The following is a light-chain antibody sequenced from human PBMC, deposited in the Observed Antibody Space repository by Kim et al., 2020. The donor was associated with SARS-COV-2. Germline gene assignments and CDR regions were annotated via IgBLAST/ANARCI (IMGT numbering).Light chain of an antibody. J-gene: IGLJ2*01. V-gene: IGLV3-1*01. Sequence: SYELTQPPSVSVSPGQTASITCSGDTLGARYVCWYQQKPGQSPVLVIYQDSKRPSGIPERFSGSNSGNTATLTISGTQPMDEADYYCQAWDTIVVFGGGTQLTVL. CDR1: TLGARY. CDR2: QDS. CDR3: QAWDTIVV.